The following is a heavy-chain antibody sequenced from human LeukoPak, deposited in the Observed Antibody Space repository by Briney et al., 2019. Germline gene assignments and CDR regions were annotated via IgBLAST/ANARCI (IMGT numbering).Heavy chain of an antibody. CDR2: TYYSGST. V-gene: IGHV4-59*11. CDR1: GGSISSHY. J-gene: IGHJ6*03. Sequence: SETLSLTCTVSGGSISSHYWSWIRQPPGKGLEWIGYTYYSGSTNYNPSLKSRVTISVDTSKNQFSLKLSSVTAADTAVYYCARVSSSGWAYYYYYMDVWGKGTTVTVSS. CDR3: ARVSSSGWAYYYYYMDV. D-gene: IGHD6-19*01.